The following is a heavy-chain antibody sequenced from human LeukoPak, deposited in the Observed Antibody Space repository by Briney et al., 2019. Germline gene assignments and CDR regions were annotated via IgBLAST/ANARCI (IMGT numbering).Heavy chain of an antibody. V-gene: IGHV3-23*01. D-gene: IGHD1-14*01. CDR2: ISGSGGST. CDR3: ARSFNLHPFDY. Sequence: GGSLRLSCAASGFTFSSYAMSWVRLAPGKGLEWVSAISGSGGSTYYADSVKGRFTISRDNSKNTLYLQMNSLRAEDTAVYYCARSFNLHPFDYWGQGTLVTVSS. J-gene: IGHJ4*02. CDR1: GFTFSSYA.